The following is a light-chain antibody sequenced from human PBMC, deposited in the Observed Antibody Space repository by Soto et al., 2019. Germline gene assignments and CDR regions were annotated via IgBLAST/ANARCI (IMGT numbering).Light chain of an antibody. CDR3: LLYYSGIRL. CDR1: TGAVTSGHY. V-gene: IGLV7-46*01. CDR2: DTS. Sequence: QAVVTQEPSLTVSPGGTVTLTCGSNTGAVTSGHYPYWFQQKPGQAPRTLIYDTSNKHSWTPARFSGSLLGGKGALTLSGAQPEDEAEYYCLLYYSGIRLFGGGTKLTVL. J-gene: IGLJ3*02.